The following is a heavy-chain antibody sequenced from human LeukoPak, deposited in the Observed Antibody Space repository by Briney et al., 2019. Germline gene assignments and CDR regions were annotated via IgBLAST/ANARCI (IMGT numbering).Heavy chain of an antibody. J-gene: IGHJ4*02. D-gene: IGHD6-6*01. CDR2: IYSSGST. Sequence: GGSLRLSCAASGFTFSNYAMNWVRQAPGKGLEWVSVIYSSGSTYYADSVKGRFTISRDNSKNTLYLQMNSLRAEDTAVYYCARNIEYSSSSVPGYWGQGTLVTVSS. V-gene: IGHV3-23*05. CDR3: ARNIEYSSSSVPGY. CDR1: GFTFSNYA.